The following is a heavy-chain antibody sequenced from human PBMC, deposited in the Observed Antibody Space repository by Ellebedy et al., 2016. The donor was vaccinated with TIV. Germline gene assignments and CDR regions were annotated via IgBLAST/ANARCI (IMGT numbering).Heavy chain of an antibody. CDR3: AKEEGITGTYDS. CDR1: GFSFSSYG. Sequence: GESLKISXVASGFSFSSYGMSWVRQAPGKGLEWLSTMSESGGSTYYAPSVKGRFTVSRDDSKNTLFLQMNSLRAEDTATYYCAKEEGITGTYDSWGPGTLVTVSS. CDR2: MSESGGST. V-gene: IGHV3-23*01. J-gene: IGHJ4*02. D-gene: IGHD1-20*01.